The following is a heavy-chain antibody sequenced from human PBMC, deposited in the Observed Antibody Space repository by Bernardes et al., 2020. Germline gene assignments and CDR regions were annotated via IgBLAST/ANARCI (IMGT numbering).Heavy chain of an antibody. CDR2: INAGNGNT. CDR3: ARVSIAVAGPDY. V-gene: IGHV1-3*01. Sequence: ASVKVSCKASGYTFTSYAMHWVRQAPGQRLEWMGWINAGNGNTKYSQKFQGRVTITRDTSASTAYMELSSLRSEDTAVYYCARVSIAVAGPDYWGQGTLVTVSS. J-gene: IGHJ4*02. CDR1: GYTFTSYA. D-gene: IGHD6-19*01.